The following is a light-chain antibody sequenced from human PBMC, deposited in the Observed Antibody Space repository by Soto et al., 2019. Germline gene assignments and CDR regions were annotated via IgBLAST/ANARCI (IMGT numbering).Light chain of an antibody. Sequence: RAPLSCRASQSVSSYLAWYQQRPGQAPRLLISGASILPSGVPSRFIGSGSGTDFTLTITCLQSEDFATYYCQQYYSYPITFGLGTRLEI. J-gene: IGKJ5*01. CDR3: QQYYSYPIT. V-gene: IGKV1-8*01. CDR1: QSVSSY. CDR2: GAS.